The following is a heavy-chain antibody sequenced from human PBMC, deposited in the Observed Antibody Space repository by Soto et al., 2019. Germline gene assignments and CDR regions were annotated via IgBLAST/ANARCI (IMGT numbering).Heavy chain of an antibody. CDR3: ARDYNGNRNFDY. D-gene: IGHD1-20*01. V-gene: IGHV3-23*01. CDR1: GFTFNNHA. J-gene: IGHJ4*02. Sequence: EVQLLESGGGLVQPGGSLKLSCAASGFTFNNHAMTWVRQAPGKGLEWVSAMSGGVSTYYADSVKGRFTISRDHSKNALYLQMNNVRLGDTAVYYCARDYNGNRNFDYWGQGTLVTVSS. CDR2: MSGGVST.